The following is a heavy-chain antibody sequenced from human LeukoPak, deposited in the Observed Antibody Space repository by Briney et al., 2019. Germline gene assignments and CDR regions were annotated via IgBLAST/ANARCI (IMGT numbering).Heavy chain of an antibody. CDR1: GYTLTELS. Sequence: ASVKVSCKVSGYTLTELSMHWVRQAPGKGLEWMGGFDPEDGETIYAQKFQGRVTMTEDTSTDTAYMELSSLRSEDTAVYYCATVAAGLSWHTTGLYGMDVWGQGTTVTVSS. D-gene: IGHD2/OR15-2a*01. J-gene: IGHJ6*02. V-gene: IGHV1-24*01. CDR3: ATVAAGLSWHTTGLYGMDV. CDR2: FDPEDGET.